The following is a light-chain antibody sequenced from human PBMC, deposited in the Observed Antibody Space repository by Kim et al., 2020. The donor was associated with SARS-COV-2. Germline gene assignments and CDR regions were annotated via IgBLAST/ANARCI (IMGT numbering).Light chain of an antibody. Sequence: QSALTQPPSASGSPGQSVTISCTGSSSDVGGYNYVSWYQQHPGKAPKLMIYDVSKRPSGVPDRFSGSKSGNTASLTVSGLQAEDEADYYCGSFAGNKNWLFGGGTQLTVL. V-gene: IGLV2-8*01. J-gene: IGLJ2*01. CDR2: DVS. CDR1: SSDVGGYNY. CDR3: GSFAGNKNWL.